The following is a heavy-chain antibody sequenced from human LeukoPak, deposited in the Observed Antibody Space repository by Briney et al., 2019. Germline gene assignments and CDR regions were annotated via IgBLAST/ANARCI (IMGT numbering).Heavy chain of an antibody. V-gene: IGHV3-7*03. CDR3: ARASGVPDAFDI. CDR2: IKQDGSEN. J-gene: IGHJ3*02. D-gene: IGHD2-2*01. Sequence: HPGGSLRLSCAASGFTFSGYWMSWVRQAPGKGLEWVANIKQDGSENYYVDSVKGRFTISRDNAKNSLYLQMNSLRSDDTAVYYCARASGVPDAFDIWGQGTMVTVSS. CDR1: GFTFSGYW.